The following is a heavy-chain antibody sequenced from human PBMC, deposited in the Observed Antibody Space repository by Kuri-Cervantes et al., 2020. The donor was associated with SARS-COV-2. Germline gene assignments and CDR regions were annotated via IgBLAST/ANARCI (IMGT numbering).Heavy chain of an antibody. CDR2: IIPIFGIA. Sequence: SVKVSCKASGGTFSSYAISWVRQAPGQGLEWMGRIIPIFGIANYAQKFQGRVTITADKSTSTAYMELSSLRSEDTAVYYCARDRGYSSSWYKPNWFDPWGQGTPVTVSS. J-gene: IGHJ5*02. V-gene: IGHV1-69*04. CDR3: ARDRGYSSSWYKPNWFDP. CDR1: GGTFSSYA. D-gene: IGHD6-13*01.